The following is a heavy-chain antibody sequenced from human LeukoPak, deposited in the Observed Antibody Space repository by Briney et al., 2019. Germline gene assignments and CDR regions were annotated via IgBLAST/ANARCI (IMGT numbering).Heavy chain of an antibody. CDR1: GYTFTGYY. V-gene: IGHV1-2*02. CDR2: INPNSGGT. D-gene: IGHD1-26*01. Sequence: GASVKVSCKASGYTFTGYYMHWVRQAPGQGLEWMGWINPNSGGTNYAQKFQGRVTMTRDTSISTAYMELSRLRSDDTAVYYCARSSRSYYNDAFDIWGQGTMVTVSS. J-gene: IGHJ3*02. CDR3: ARSSRSYYNDAFDI.